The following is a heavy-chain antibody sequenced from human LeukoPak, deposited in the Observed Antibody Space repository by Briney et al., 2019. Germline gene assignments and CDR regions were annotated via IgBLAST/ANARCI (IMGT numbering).Heavy chain of an antibody. J-gene: IGHJ5*02. Sequence: SETLSLTCAVYGGSFSGYYWSWIRQPPGKGLEWIGEINHSGSTNYNPSLKSRVTISVDTSKNQFSLKLSSVTAADTAVYYCARQRCSSTSCYFTFSWFDPWGQGTLVTVSS. D-gene: IGHD2-2*01. CDR2: INHSGST. V-gene: IGHV4-34*01. CDR1: GGSFSGYY. CDR3: ARQRCSSTSCYFTFSWFDP.